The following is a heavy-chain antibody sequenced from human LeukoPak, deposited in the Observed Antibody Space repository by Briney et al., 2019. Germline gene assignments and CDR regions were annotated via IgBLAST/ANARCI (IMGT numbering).Heavy chain of an antibody. D-gene: IGHD2-2*01. CDR2: ISAYNGNT. Sequence: ASVKVSCKTSGYTFTNYVISCVRQAPGQGLKWMGWISAYNGNTDYPQSLQGRVTMTTDTSTSTAYMELRSLRSDDAAVYYCARVGQYCSSSSCFDYRGQGTLVTVSS. CDR1: GYTFTNYV. V-gene: IGHV1-18*01. CDR3: ARVGQYCSSSSCFDY. J-gene: IGHJ4*02.